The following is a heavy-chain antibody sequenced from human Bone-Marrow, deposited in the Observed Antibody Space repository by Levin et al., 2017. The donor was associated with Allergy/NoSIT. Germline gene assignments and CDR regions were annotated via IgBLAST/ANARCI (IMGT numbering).Heavy chain of an antibody. CDR3: ARNGVGTAAGTP. D-gene: IGHD6-13*01. V-gene: IGHV3-66*01. Sequence: LSLPCAASGFSVSRNYMSWVRQAPGKGLEWVSLIYSGGDTQYADSVKGRFTISRDNSRNTLYLQMNSLRGDDTAVYYCARNGVGTAAGTPWGQGTLVTVSS. CDR2: IYSGGDT. J-gene: IGHJ4*02. CDR1: GFSVSRNY.